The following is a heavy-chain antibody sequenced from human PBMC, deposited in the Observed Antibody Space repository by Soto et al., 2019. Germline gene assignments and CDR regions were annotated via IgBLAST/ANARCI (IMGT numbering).Heavy chain of an antibody. Sequence: PGGSLRLSCAASGFTFSSYAMSWVRQAPGKGLEWVSAIGDSGGSTHYADSVKGRFTISRDNSKNTLYLQMNSLRAEDTAVYYFGKEISRVWTKMWFYLWGQGTLVSVS. D-gene: IGHD1-1*01. CDR2: IGDSGGST. J-gene: IGHJ5*02. CDR3: GKEISRVWTKMWFYL. CDR1: GFTFSSYA. V-gene: IGHV3-23*01.